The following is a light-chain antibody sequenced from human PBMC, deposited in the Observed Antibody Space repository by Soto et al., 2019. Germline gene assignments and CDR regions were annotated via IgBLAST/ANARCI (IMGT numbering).Light chain of an antibody. V-gene: IGKV2-28*01. CDR1: QSLLHSNGYNY. J-gene: IGKJ2*01. CDR3: MQALQTPMYT. CDR2: LGS. Sequence: DIVMTQSPLSLPVTPGEPASISCRSSQSLLHSNGYNYLDWYLQKPGQSPQLLIYLGSNRASGVPDRFSGSGSGTDFTLKISRVEAEDVGVYYCMQALQTPMYTFGQGIKLEIK.